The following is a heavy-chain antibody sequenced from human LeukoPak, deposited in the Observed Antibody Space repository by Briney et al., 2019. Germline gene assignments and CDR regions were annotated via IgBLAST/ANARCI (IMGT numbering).Heavy chain of an antibody. CDR3: ARGGGYYDSSGYYWEYWFDP. Sequence: SETLSLTCTVSGGSIRSSYYYWGWIRQPPGKGLEWIGSIYDSGSTYYNPSLKSRVTISVDRSKNQFSLKLSSVTAADTAVYYCARGGGYYDSSGYYWEYWFDPWGQGTLVTVSS. D-gene: IGHD3-22*01. CDR2: IYDSGST. CDR1: GGSIRSSYYY. V-gene: IGHV4-39*07. J-gene: IGHJ5*02.